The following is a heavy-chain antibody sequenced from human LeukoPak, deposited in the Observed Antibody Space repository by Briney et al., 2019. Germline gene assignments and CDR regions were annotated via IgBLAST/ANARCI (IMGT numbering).Heavy chain of an antibody. Sequence: PSETLSLTCGVSGYPIGSGYFWGWIRQPPERGLEWIATIYYSGTTYYNPSLKSRITISMDTSKNQFSLKLTSVTAADTALYYCARHGNYNWNDGRTFDYWGQGTLVTVSS. J-gene: IGHJ4*02. CDR2: IYYSGTT. V-gene: IGHV4-38-2*01. CDR1: GYPIGSGYF. D-gene: IGHD1-1*01. CDR3: ARHGNYNWNDGRTFDY.